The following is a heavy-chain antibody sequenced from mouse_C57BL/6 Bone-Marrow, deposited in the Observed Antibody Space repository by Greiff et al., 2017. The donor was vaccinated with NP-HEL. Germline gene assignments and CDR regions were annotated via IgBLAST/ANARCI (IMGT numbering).Heavy chain of an antibody. CDR3: ARRGRGDPFAY. J-gene: IGHJ3*01. CDR1: GFSLTSYG. CDR2: IWSGGGT. V-gene: IGHV2-2*01. Sequence: VHLVESGPGLVQPSQSLSITCTVSGFSLTSYGVHWVRQSPGKGLEWLGGIWSGGGTDYNAAFISRLSISKDNTKSQVFFKMNSLQADETAIYYCARRGRGDPFAYWGQGTLVTVSA. D-gene: IGHD2-13*01.